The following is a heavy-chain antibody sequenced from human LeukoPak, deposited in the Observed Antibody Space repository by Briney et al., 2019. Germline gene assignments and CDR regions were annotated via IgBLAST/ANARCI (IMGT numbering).Heavy chain of an antibody. CDR3: ATVFKGSSLQDY. CDR2: IKSDETTA. V-gene: IGHV3-74*03. D-gene: IGHD1-26*01. CDR1: GFSITNNW. Sequence: GGSLRLSCVVSGFSITNNWMYWVRKAPGRGLVWVSRIKSDETTAAYADSVKGRFTMSRDNAKNTVYLQMNSLRVEDTAVYYCATVFKGSSLQDYWGRGTLVTVSS. J-gene: IGHJ4*02.